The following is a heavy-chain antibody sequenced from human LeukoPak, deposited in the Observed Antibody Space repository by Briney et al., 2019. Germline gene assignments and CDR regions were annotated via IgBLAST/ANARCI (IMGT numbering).Heavy chain of an antibody. CDR3: AKDFSRGLVENAFDI. V-gene: IGHV3-33*06. D-gene: IGHD1-26*01. Sequence: GRSLRLSCAASGFTFSSYGMHWVRQAPGKGLEWVAVIWYDGSNKYYADSVKGRFTISRDNSKNTLYLQMNSLRAEDTAVYYCAKDFSRGLVENAFDIWGQGTMVTVSS. CDR2: IWYDGSNK. J-gene: IGHJ3*02. CDR1: GFTFSSYG.